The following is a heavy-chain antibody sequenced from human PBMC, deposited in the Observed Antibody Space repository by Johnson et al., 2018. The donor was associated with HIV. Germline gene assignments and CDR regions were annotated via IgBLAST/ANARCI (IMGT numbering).Heavy chain of an antibody. CDR1: GFTFSSHW. CDR3: GRESTSGGTAFDI. CDR2: INQDGSDK. V-gene: IGHV3-7*01. D-gene: IGHD2-15*01. J-gene: IGHJ3*02. Sequence: VQLVESGGGVVQPGRSLRLSCAASGFTFSSHWMSWVRQAPGKGLEWVANINQDGSDKYYVESVKGRFTISRDNAQNSLYLEMNTLRDEDTAVYYCGRESTSGGTAFDIWGQGTMVTVSS.